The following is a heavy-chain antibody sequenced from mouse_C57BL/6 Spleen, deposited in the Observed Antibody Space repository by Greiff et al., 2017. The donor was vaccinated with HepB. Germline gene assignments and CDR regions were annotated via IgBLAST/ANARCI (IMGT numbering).Heavy chain of an antibody. Sequence: EVQLQQSGPELVKPGASVKISCKASGYTFTDYYMNWVKQSHGKSLEWIGDINPNNGGTSYNQKFKGKATLTVDKSSSTAYMELRSLTSEDSAVYYCARAYITTVVVVDYWGQGTTLTVSS. D-gene: IGHD1-1*01. CDR3: ARAYITTVVVVDY. V-gene: IGHV1-26*01. CDR2: INPNNGGT. CDR1: GYTFTDYY. J-gene: IGHJ2*01.